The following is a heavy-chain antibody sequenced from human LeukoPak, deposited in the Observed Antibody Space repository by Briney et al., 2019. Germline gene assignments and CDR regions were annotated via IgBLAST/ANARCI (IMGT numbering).Heavy chain of an antibody. J-gene: IGHJ4*02. CDR3: ARALGYGDSGLLGY. CDR2: IYYSGST. V-gene: IGHV4-59*01. D-gene: IGHD4-17*01. Sequence: PSETLSLTCTVSGGSISSYYWSWIRQPPGKGLEWIGYIYYSGSTNYNPSLKSRVTISVDTSKNQFSLKLSSVTAADTAVYYCARALGYGDSGLLGYWGQGTLVTVSS. CDR1: GGSISSYY.